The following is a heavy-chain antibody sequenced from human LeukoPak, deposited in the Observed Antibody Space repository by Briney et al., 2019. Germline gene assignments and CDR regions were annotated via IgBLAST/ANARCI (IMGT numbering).Heavy chain of an antibody. CDR1: GFTFSSYW. CDR2: IKQDGSEK. V-gene: IGHV3-7*01. CDR3: ARVGVDDYGDYEYYFDY. D-gene: IGHD4-17*01. J-gene: IGHJ4*02. Sequence: GGSLRLSCAASGFTFSSYWMSWVRQAPGKGREGVANIKQDGSEKYYVDSVKGRFTISRDNAKNSLYLQMNSLRAEDTAVYYCARVGVDDYGDYEYYFDYWGQGTLVTVSS.